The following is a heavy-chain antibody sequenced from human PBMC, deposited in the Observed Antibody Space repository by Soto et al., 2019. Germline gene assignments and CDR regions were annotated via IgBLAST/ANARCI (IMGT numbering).Heavy chain of an antibody. CDR3: ASETGGGYSYGSPYYYYGMDV. V-gene: IGHV1-69*01. D-gene: IGHD5-18*01. CDR1: GGTFSSYA. Sequence: QVQLVQSGAEVKKPGSSVKVSCKASGGTFSSYAISWVRQAHGQGLEWMGGSIPIFGTANYAQKFQGRVTITADESTSTAYIELSSLRSEDTAVYYCASETGGGYSYGSPYYYYGMDVWGQGTTVTVSS. CDR2: SIPIFGTA. J-gene: IGHJ6*02.